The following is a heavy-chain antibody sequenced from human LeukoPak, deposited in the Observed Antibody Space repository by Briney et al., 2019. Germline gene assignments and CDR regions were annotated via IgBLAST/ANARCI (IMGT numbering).Heavy chain of an antibody. CDR3: AVDSSGVWYFDL. CDR1: GYTFTSYD. V-gene: IGHV1-8*01. Sequence: ASVKVSCKASGYTFTSYDINWVRQATGQGLEWMGWMNPNSGNTGYAQKFQGRVTMTRNTSISTAYMELSSLRSEDTAVYYCAVDSSGVWYFDLWGRGTLVTVSS. D-gene: IGHD6-19*01. CDR2: MNPNSGNT. J-gene: IGHJ2*01.